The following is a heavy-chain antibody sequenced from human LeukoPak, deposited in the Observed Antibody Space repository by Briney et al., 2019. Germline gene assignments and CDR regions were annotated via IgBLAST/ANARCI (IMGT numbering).Heavy chain of an antibody. CDR1: GYTFADYF. D-gene: IGHD1-26*01. CDR3: ARDVSSTPNWEFDY. V-gene: IGHV1-2*06. J-gene: IGHJ4*02. CDR2: INANSGGT. Sequence: GASVKVPCKTSGYTFADYFIHWVRQAHGQGLEWMGRINANSGGTEYQQKFQGRVTMTRDTSISTAYVEVNWLISDDTAIYYCARDVSSTPNWEFDYWGQGTLVTVSS.